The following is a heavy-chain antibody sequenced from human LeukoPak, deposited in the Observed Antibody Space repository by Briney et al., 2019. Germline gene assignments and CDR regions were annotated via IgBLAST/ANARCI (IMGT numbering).Heavy chain of an antibody. CDR1: GFTFRGYD. J-gene: IGHJ4*02. CDR3: AKEYSGTFSPFPSYFDY. V-gene: IGHV3-30*02. D-gene: IGHD1-26*01. CDR2: MRYDGSKE. Sequence: AGGSLRLSCAASGFTFRGYDMHWVRQAPGKGLEWVAFMRYDGSKEYYADSVKGRFTIYRDNSKNILYLQMNSLRADDTAVYYCAKEYSGTFSPFPSYFDYWGQGTLVTVSS.